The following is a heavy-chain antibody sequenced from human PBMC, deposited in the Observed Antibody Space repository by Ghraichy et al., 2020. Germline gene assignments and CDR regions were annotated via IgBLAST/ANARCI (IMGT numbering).Heavy chain of an antibody. V-gene: IGHV3-64D*06. Sequence: LSLTCSASGFTFSSYAMHWVRQAPGKGLEYVSAISSNGGSTYYADSVKGRFTISRDNSKNTLYLQMSSLRAEDTAVYYCVKDLNLSEDYWGQGTLVTVSS. D-gene: IGHD6-19*01. J-gene: IGHJ4*02. CDR3: VKDLNLSEDY. CDR1: GFTFSSYA. CDR2: ISSNGGST.